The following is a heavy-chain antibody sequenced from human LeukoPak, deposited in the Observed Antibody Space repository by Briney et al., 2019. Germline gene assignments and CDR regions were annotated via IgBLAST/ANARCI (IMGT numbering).Heavy chain of an antibody. CDR3: AKRHTTGWYLFDY. J-gene: IGHJ4*02. CDR2: IRYDGSNK. V-gene: IGHV3-30*02. CDR1: GFTFSSYG. D-gene: IGHD6-19*01. Sequence: PGGSLRLSCAASGFTFSSYGMHWVRQAPGKGLVWVAFIRYDGSNKYYADSVKGRFTISRDSSKNTLFLEMNSLRVEDTAVYYCAKRHTTGWYLFDYWGQGTLVTVSS.